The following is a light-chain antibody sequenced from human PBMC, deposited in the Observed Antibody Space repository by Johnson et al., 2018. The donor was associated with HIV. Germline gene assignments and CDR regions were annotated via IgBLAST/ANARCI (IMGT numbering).Light chain of an antibody. Sequence: QSVLTQPPSVSAAPGQKVTISCSGSSSNIGNNYVSWYQQLPGTAPKLLIYDNNKRPSGIPDRFSGSKSGTSATLGITGLQTGDEADYYYGTWDSSLSAGVVGTGTKVTVL. CDR3: GTWDSSLSAGV. CDR2: DNN. V-gene: IGLV1-51*01. CDR1: SSNIGNNY. J-gene: IGLJ1*01.